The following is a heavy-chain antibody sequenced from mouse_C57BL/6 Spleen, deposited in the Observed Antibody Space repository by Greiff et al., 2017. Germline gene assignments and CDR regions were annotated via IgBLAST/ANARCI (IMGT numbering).Heavy chain of an antibody. CDR1: GYTFTSYW. J-gene: IGHJ4*01. V-gene: IGHV1-69*01. Sequence: VQLQQPGAELVMPGASVKLSCKASGYTFTSYWMHWVKQRPGQGLEWIGEIDPSDSYTNYNQKFKGKSTLTVDKSSSTAYMQLSSLTSEDSAVYYCVTVVTDYYAMDYWGQGTSVTVSS. CDR2: IDPSDSYT. CDR3: VTVVTDYYAMDY. D-gene: IGHD1-1*01.